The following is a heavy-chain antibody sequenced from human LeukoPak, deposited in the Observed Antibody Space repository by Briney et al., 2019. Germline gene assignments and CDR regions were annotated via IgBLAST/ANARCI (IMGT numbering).Heavy chain of an antibody. CDR3: ARAAYGHYFDY. CDR2: INPTSGGT. CDR1: GYTFTGYY. Sequence: ASVKVSCKASGYTFTGYYMHWVRQAPGQELEGMGWINPTSGGTNYAQKFQGRVTMTRDTSISTAYMELSRLTSDDTAVYYCARAAYGHYFDYWGQGTLVTVSS. J-gene: IGHJ4*02. V-gene: IGHV1-2*02. D-gene: IGHD4-17*01.